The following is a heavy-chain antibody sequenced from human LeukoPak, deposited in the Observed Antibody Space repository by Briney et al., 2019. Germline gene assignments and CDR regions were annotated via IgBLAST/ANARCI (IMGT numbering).Heavy chain of an antibody. CDR1: GGTFSSYA. CDR2: IIPIFGTA. CDR3: ARAYYDFWSGYPTDRYYYYYYMDV. D-gene: IGHD3-3*01. Sequence: ASVKVSCKASGGTFSSYAISWVRQAPGQGLEWMGGIIPIFGTANYAQKFQGRVTITADKSTSTAYMELSSLRSEDTAVYYCARAYYDFWSGYPTDRYYYYYYMDVWGKGTTVTVSS. V-gene: IGHV1-69*06. J-gene: IGHJ6*03.